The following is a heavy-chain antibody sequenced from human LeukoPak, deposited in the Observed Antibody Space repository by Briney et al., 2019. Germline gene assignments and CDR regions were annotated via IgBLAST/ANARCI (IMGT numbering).Heavy chain of an antibody. CDR1: GYSFTSNG. CDR3: ARDGTMSTRAPGGVPDY. V-gene: IGHV1-18*01. D-gene: IGHD3-10*02. Sequence: ASVKVSCKASGYSFTSNGISWVRQAPGQGLEWMGWISTYNGKTNYAQKFQGRGTLTTDTSTNTAYMELRSLRSDDTAVYYCARDGTMSTRAPGGVPDYWGQGTLVTVSS. CDR2: ISTYNGKT. J-gene: IGHJ4*02.